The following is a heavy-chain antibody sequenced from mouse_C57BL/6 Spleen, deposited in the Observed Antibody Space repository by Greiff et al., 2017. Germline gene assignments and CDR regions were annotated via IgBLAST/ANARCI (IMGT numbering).Heavy chain of an antibody. CDR3: ARMGYGNYWFAY. J-gene: IGHJ3*01. V-gene: IGHV1-66*01. Sequence: QVQLQQSGPELVKPGASVKISCKASGYSFTSYYIHWVKQRPGQGLEWIGWIYPGCGNTKYNEKFKGKATLTADTSSSTAYMQLSSLTSEDSAVYYGARMGYGNYWFAYWGQGTLVTVSA. CDR1: GYSFTSYY. D-gene: IGHD2-1*01. CDR2: IYPGCGNT.